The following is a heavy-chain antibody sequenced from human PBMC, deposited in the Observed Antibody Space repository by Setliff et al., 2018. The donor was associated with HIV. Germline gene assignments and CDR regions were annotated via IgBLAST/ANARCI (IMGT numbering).Heavy chain of an antibody. CDR3: ARGDGSDSGIYFDS. V-gene: IGHV3-7*01. D-gene: IGHD4-17*01. CDR1: GFRFTTYW. CDR2: VKQDGSEQ. Sequence: HPGGSLRLSCAASGFRFTTYWMSWVRQAPGKGLEWLANVKQDGSEQYYLDSVKGRFTISRDNGKNSLYLQMNSLRAEDTAVYYCARGDGSDSGIYFDSWGQGTLVTVSS. J-gene: IGHJ4*02.